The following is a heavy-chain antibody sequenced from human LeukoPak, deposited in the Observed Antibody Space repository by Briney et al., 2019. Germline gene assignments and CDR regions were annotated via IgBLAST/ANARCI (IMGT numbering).Heavy chain of an antibody. D-gene: IGHD3-16*01. CDR1: GDSVSSNSAG. V-gene: IGHV6-1*01. CDR2: TYYRSKWFN. Sequence: SQTLSLTCAISGDSVSSNSAGWNWIRQSPSRGLEWLGRTYYRSKWFNDYAVSVKSRITISPDTSKNQFSLQLNSLTPGDTAVYFCAGGGGAFDYWGQGTLVTVSS. CDR3: AGGGGAFDY. J-gene: IGHJ4*02.